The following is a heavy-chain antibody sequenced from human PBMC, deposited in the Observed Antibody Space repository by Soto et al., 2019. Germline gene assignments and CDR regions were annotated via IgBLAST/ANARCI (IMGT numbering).Heavy chain of an antibody. J-gene: IGHJ6*02. CDR1: GGPISSYY. Sequence: SETLSLTCTVSGGPISSYYWSWIRQPPGKGLEWIGYIYYSGSTNYNPSLKSRVTISVDTSKNQFSLKLSSVTAADTAVYYCARWGRLVDYYYYGMDVWGQGTTVTVSS. V-gene: IGHV4-59*01. D-gene: IGHD3-9*01. CDR2: IYYSGST. CDR3: ARWGRLVDYYYYGMDV.